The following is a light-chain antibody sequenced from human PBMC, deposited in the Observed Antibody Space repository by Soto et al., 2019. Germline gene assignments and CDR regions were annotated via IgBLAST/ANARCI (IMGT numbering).Light chain of an antibody. V-gene: IGKV1-5*03. J-gene: IGKJ1*01. CDR1: QSISSW. CDR2: KAS. CDR3: QQYNSSPT. Sequence: DIQMTQSPSTLSASVGDRVTITCRASQSISSWLAWYQQKPGKAPKLLLYKASILESGVPSRFSGSGSGTEFTLTISSLQADDFATYYCQQYNSSPTFGQGTKVEIK.